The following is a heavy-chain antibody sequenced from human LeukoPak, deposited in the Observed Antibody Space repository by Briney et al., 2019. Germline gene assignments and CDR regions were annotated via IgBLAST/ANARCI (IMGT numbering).Heavy chain of an antibody. D-gene: IGHD3-10*01. V-gene: IGHV4-39*01. CDR3: ARLRGFGELFTAFDM. Sequence: SETLSLTCPVSGGSVRRSHYYWGWIRQPPGKGLEWIGSISYSGSTYYHPSLKSRVTISVDTSKTQFSLMLSSVTAADTAVYYCARLRGFGELFTAFDMWGQGTMVTVSS. J-gene: IGHJ3*02. CDR1: GGSVRRSHYY. CDR2: ISYSGST.